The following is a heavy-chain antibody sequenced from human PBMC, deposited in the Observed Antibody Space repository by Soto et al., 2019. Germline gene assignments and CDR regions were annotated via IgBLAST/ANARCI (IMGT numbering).Heavy chain of an antibody. J-gene: IGHJ4*02. Sequence: ASVKVSCKASGYTFTSYGISWVRQAPGQGLEWMGWISAYNCNTNYAQKLQGRVTMTTDTSTSTAYMELRSLRSDDTAVYYCARDRGGYDRRPLDYWGQGTLVTVSS. CDR2: ISAYNCNT. V-gene: IGHV1-18*01. D-gene: IGHD5-12*01. CDR1: GYTFTSYG. CDR3: ARDRGGYDRRPLDY.